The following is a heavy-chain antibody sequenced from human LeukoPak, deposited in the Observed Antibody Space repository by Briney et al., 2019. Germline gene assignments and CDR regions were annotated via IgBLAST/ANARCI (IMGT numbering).Heavy chain of an antibody. D-gene: IGHD2-2*01. CDR1: GGSFSGYY. J-gene: IGHJ5*02. CDR3: ARLVYQLLTNWFDP. CDR2: INHSGST. V-gene: IGHV4-34*01. Sequence: SETLSLTCAVYGGSFSGYYWSWIRQPPGKGLEWIGEINHSGSTNYNPSLKSRVTISVDTSKNQFSLKLSSVTAADTAVYYCARLVYQLLTNWFDPWGQGILVTVSS.